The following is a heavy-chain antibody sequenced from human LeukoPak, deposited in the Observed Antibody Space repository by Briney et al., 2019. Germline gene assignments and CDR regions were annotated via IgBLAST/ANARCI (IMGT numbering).Heavy chain of an antibody. CDR3: ARDPGAYCSSTSCYIGWLTSYYYYGMDV. D-gene: IGHD2-2*02. V-gene: IGHV7-4-1*02. J-gene: IGHJ6*02. CDR1: GYTFTSYA. Sequence: ASVKVSCKASGYTFTSYAMNWVRQAPGQGLEWMGWINPNTGNPTYAQGFTGRFVFSLDTSASTAYLQISSLKAEDTAVYYCARDPGAYCSSTSCYIGWLTSYYYYGMDVWGQGTTVTVSS. CDR2: INPNTGNP.